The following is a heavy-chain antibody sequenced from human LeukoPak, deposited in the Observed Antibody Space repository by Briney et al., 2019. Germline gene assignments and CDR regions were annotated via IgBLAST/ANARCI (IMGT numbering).Heavy chain of an antibody. V-gene: IGHV4-39*01. CDR3: ARRRSSGGQLQFDY. CDR2: IYYSGST. Sequence: PSETLSLTCTVSGGSISSSSYYWGWIRQPPGKGLEWIGSIYYSGSTYYNSSLKSRVTISVDTSKNQFSLKLSSVTAADTAVYYCARRRSSGGQLQFDYWGQGTLVTVSS. J-gene: IGHJ4*02. D-gene: IGHD2-15*01. CDR1: GGSISSSSYY.